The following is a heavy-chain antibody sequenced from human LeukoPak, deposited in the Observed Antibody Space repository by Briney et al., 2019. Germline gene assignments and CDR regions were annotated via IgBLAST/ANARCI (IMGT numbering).Heavy chain of an antibody. V-gene: IGHV4-59*12. CDR2: IYYSGST. J-gene: IGHJ6*03. CDR3: AREEVVPAAIWGDYYYYMDV. D-gene: IGHD2-2*02. Sequence: SETLSLTCTVSGGSISSYYWSWIRQPPGKGLEWIGYIYYSGSTNYNPSLKSRVTISVDTSKNQFSLKLSSVTAADTAVYYCAREEVVPAAIWGDYYYYMDVWGKGTTVTVSS. CDR1: GGSISSYY.